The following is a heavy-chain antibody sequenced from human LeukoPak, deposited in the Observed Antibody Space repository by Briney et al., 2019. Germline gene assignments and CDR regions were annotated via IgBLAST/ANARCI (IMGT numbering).Heavy chain of an antibody. V-gene: IGHV3-74*01. J-gene: IGHJ4*02. CDR2: INSDGSST. Sequence: GGSLRLSCAASGFTFSSYWMHWVRQAPGKGLVWVSRINSDGSSTSYADSVKGRFTISRDNAKNTLYLQMNSLRAEDTAVYYCARSGSSGWYDYWDQGTLVTVSS. D-gene: IGHD6-19*01. CDR3: ARSGSSGWYDY. CDR1: GFTFSSYW.